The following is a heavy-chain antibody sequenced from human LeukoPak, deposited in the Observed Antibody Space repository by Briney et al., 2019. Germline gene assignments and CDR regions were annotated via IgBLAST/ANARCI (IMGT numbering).Heavy chain of an antibody. CDR3: ARDVGATPGYFDY. Sequence: KSSETLSLTCTVSGGSISSSSYYWGWIRQPPGKGLEWIGSIYYSGSTYYNPSLKSRVTISVDTSKNQFSLKLSSVTAADTAVYYCARDVGATPGYFDYWGQGTLVTVSS. CDR2: IYYSGST. CDR1: GGSISSSSYY. V-gene: IGHV4-39*07. D-gene: IGHD1-26*01. J-gene: IGHJ4*02.